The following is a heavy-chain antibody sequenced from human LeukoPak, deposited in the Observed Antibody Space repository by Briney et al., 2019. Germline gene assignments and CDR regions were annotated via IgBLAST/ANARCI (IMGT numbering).Heavy chain of an antibody. V-gene: IGHV3-74*01. CDR1: GFIFSSYW. CDR3: ARVPLGAYYFNS. J-gene: IGHJ4*02. D-gene: IGHD3-16*01. CDR2: IKTDGSVT. Sequence: GGSLRLSCAASGFIFSSYWMHWVRQVPGKGLVWVARIKTDGSVTSYADSVKGRVTISRDNAESTLYLQMNSLRAEDTAVYYCARVPLGAYYFNSWGQGTLVTVSS.